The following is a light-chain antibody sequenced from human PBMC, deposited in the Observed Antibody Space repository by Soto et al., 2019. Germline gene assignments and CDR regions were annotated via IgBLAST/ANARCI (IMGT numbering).Light chain of an antibody. CDR1: QSIRTY. CDR3: QQTYSTLNS. Sequence: DIQVTQSPSSLSASVRDRVSITCRASQSIRTYLNWYQQRPGKPPKLLIQTASTLQTGVPSRFSGSGSGTDFTLTISSLQPEDFATYYCQQTYSTLNSFGQGTKLEIK. CDR2: TAS. J-gene: IGKJ2*03. V-gene: IGKV1-39*01.